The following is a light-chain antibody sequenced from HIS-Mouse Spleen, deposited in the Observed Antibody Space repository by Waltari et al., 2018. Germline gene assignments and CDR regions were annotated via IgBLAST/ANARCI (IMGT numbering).Light chain of an antibody. CDR1: SSNIGSNS. Sequence: QSVLTQPPSASGTPGQRVPISCSGSSSNIGSNSVNWYQQLPGTAPKLLIYRNNQRPSGVPDRFSGSKSGTSASLAISGLRSEDEADYYCAAWDDSLSGPWVFGGGTKLTVL. CDR3: AAWDDSLSGPWV. J-gene: IGLJ3*02. V-gene: IGLV1-47*01. CDR2: RNN.